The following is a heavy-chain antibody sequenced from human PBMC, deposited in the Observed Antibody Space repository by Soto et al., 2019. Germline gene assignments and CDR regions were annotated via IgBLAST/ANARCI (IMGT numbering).Heavy chain of an antibody. CDR3: ARDGVVRVHSSSWYSPGYYYYGMDV. V-gene: IGHV4-61*01. CDR1: GGSVSSSSYY. J-gene: IGHJ6*02. CDR2: VYYTGST. Sequence: PSETLSLTCTVSGGSVSSSSYYWSWIRQPPGKGLEWIGNVYYTGSTNYNPSLKSRVTVSVDTSKNQFSLKLSSVTAADTAVYYCARDGVVRVHSSSWYSPGYYYYGMDVWGQGTTVTVSS. D-gene: IGHD6-13*01.